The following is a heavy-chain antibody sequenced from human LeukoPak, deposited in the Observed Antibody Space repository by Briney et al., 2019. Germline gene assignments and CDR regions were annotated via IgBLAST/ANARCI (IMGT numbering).Heavy chain of an antibody. D-gene: IGHD6-13*01. V-gene: IGHV3-30*03. J-gene: IGHJ5*02. Sequence: GGSLRLSCAASGFTFSSYGMHWVRQAPGKGLEWVAVISYDGSNKYYADSVKGRFTISRDNSKNTLYLQMNSLRAEDTAVYYCARGSTGSWYFTQKGGWFDPWGQGTLVTVSS. CDR1: GFTFSSYG. CDR2: ISYDGSNK. CDR3: ARGSTGSWYFTQKGGWFDP.